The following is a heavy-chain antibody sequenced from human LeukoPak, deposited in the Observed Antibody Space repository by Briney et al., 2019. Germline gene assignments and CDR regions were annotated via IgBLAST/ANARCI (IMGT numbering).Heavy chain of an antibody. CDR1: GFTVSSNY. J-gene: IGHJ4*02. CDR3: ARDYTYCSGSRCYDRFDY. CDR2: IYSAGGT. Sequence: PGGSLRLSCAASGFTVSSNYMSWVRQAPGKGLEWVSLIYSAGGTYYADSVKGRFTISRDNSKNTVYLQMNSLRAEDTAVYYCARDYTYCSGSRCYDRFDYWGQGIRVTVSS. V-gene: IGHV3-53*01. D-gene: IGHD2-15*01.